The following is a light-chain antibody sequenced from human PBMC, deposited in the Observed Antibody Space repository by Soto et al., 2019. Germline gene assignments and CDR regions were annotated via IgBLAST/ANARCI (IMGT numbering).Light chain of an antibody. CDR2: TAS. Sequence: ETVMTQSPATLSVSPGERVTLSCRASQTIGTSLAWYQQRPGQAPRLLIYTASIRAPGTPVRFSGFGSGAEFTLTINSLQSEDFAIYYCYQYWAWPLTFGGGTKVEI. CDR1: QTIGTS. CDR3: YQYWAWPLT. V-gene: IGKV3D-15*01. J-gene: IGKJ4*01.